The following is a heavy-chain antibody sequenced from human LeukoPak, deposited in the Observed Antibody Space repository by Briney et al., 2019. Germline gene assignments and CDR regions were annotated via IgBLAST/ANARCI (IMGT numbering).Heavy chain of an antibody. CDR1: GDSISSRTYY. V-gene: IGHV4-31*03. CDR3: ARGGVGGYDYFDS. J-gene: IGHJ4*02. D-gene: IGHD5-12*01. Sequence: PSETLSLTCSVSGDSISSRTYYWTWIRQHPEKGLEWIGYIWNSGSTNYNPALKSRVTISVDTSKNQFSLKLTSVTAADTAMYFCARGGVGGYDYFDSWGQGTLVAVSS. CDR2: IWNSGST.